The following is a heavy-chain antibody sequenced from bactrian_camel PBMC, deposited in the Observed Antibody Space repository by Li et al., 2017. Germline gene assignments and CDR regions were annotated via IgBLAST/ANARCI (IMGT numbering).Heavy chain of an antibody. CDR3: AADSDHLSVVAGGTALEAYEYNY. CDR2: IDSDGST. D-gene: IGHD6*01. V-gene: IGHV3S55*01. CDR1: GVTVNSYC. Sequence: HVQLVESGGGPVQAGGSLRLSCAASGVTVNSYCMAWFRQAPGKEREGGAAIDSDGSTTYADSVKGRFTISKDNAKNTLYLRMNSLKPEDTDMYYCAADSDHLSVVAGGTALEAYEYNYWCQGTQVTVS. J-gene: IGHJ4*01.